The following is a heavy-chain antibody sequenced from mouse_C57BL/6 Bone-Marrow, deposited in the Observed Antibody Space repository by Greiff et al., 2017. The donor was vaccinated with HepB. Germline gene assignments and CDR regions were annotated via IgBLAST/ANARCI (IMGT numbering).Heavy chain of an antibody. Sequence: VQLQQSGPGLVQPSQSLSITCTVSGLSLTSYGVHWVRQSPGKGLEWLGVIWSGGSTDYNAAFISRLSISKDNSKSQVFFKMNSLQADDTAIYYCARNSPIYYYGSSYGYAMDYWGQGTSVTVSS. D-gene: IGHD1-1*01. CDR2: IWSGGST. J-gene: IGHJ4*01. CDR1: GLSLTSYG. V-gene: IGHV2-2*01. CDR3: ARNSPIYYYGSSYGYAMDY.